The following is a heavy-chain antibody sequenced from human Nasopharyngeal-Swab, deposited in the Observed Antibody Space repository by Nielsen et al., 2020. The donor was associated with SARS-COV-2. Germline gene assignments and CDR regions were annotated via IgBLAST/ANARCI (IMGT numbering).Heavy chain of an antibody. V-gene: IGHV4-39*02. Sequence: WIRQPPGKGLEWIGSIYYSGSTYYNPSLKSRVTISVDTSKNQLSLKLSSVTAADTAVYYCARESVLRYFDWEYYYYGMDVWGQGTTVTVSS. D-gene: IGHD3-9*01. J-gene: IGHJ6*02. CDR2: IYYSGST. CDR3: ARESVLRYFDWEYYYYGMDV.